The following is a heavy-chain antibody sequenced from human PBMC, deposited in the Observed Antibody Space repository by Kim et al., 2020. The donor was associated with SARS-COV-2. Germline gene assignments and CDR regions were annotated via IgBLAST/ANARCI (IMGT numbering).Heavy chain of an antibody. Sequence: SETLSLTCAVYGGSFSGYYWSWIRQPPGKGLEWIGEINHSGSTNYNPSLKSRVTISVDTSKNQFSLKLSSVTAADTAVYYCARLTYDYVWGSYRYTVSVFDYWGQGTLVTVSS. J-gene: IGHJ4*02. V-gene: IGHV4-34*01. CDR2: INHSGST. CDR3: ARLTYDYVWGSYRYTVSVFDY. CDR1: GGSFSGYY. D-gene: IGHD3-16*02.